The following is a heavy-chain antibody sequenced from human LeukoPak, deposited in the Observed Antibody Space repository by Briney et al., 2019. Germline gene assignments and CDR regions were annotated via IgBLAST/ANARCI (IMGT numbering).Heavy chain of an antibody. CDR1: GGSFSGYY. Sequence: PSETLSLTCAVYGGSFSGYYWSWIRQPPGKGLEWIGEINHSGSTNYNPSLKSRVTISVDTSKNQFSLKLTSVTAADTAVYYCARELITMVRGVIIKFSGANWFDPWGQGTLVTVSS. CDR3: ARELITMVRGVIIKFSGANWFDP. V-gene: IGHV4-34*01. D-gene: IGHD3-10*01. J-gene: IGHJ5*02. CDR2: INHSGST.